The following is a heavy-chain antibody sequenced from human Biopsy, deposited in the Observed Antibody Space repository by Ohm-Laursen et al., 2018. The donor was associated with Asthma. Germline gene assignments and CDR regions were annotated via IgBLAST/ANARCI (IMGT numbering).Heavy chain of an antibody. V-gene: IGHV4-31*03. CDR2: IHHSGTS. CDR1: GNSIISGGCC. Sequence: TLSLTCTVSGNSIISGGCCWNWIRQHPGKGLGWIGYIHHSGTSYFNPSLKSRVSFSRDTSKNQFSLRLSSVTAADTAMYYCARIPRRSGSYFVDYWGQGTLVTVSS. CDR3: ARIPRRSGSYFVDY. J-gene: IGHJ4*02. D-gene: IGHD3-22*01.